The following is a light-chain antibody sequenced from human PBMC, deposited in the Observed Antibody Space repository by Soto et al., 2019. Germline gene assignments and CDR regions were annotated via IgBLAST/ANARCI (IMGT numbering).Light chain of an antibody. CDR3: QQYHRYST. CDR2: DAS. V-gene: IGKV1-5*01. J-gene: IGKJ1*01. CDR1: QSISSW. Sequence: DIRLTQSPSTLSASVGDRVTITCRASQSISSWLAWYQQKPGKAPKLLIYDASSLHSGVPSRFSGSASGTEFTLTISNLESDDFATYYCQQYHRYSTFGQGTKVDIK.